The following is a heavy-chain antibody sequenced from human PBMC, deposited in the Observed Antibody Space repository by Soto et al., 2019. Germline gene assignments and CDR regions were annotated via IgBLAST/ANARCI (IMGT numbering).Heavy chain of an antibody. CDR3: VQGGGRTYYGAFDF. D-gene: IGHD3-3*01. CDR2: VSDSCDTT. V-gene: IGHV3-23*01. CDR1: PSTYSTYA. J-gene: IGHJ4*02. Sequence: LSCAASPSTYSTYAMSWLSKVPGRELGGVSRVSDSCDTTKYGDSVKVRFSSSGDSSRSTLYLQMNSLRGEYTAVYYCVQGGGRTYYGAFDFWGQGTLVAVSS.